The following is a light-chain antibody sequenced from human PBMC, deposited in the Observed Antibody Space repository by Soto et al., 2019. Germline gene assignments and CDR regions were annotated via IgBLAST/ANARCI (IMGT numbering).Light chain of an antibody. CDR3: QQYNGYFSWT. J-gene: IGKJ1*01. Sequence: DIQMTQSPSTLSASVGDRVTITCRASQSISSWLAWYQQKPGKAPKLMIYKASSLQSGVPSRFSGSGSGTEFTLPISSLQPDDFATYYCQQYNGYFSWTFGQGTTVEIK. CDR2: KAS. V-gene: IGKV1-5*03. CDR1: QSISSW.